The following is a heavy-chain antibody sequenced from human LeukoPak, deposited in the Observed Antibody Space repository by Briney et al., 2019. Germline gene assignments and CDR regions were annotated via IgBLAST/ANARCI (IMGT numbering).Heavy chain of an antibody. Sequence: GGSLRLSCAASGFTFSDYYMSWIRQAPGKGLEWVSYISSSGSTIYYADSVKGRFTISRDNAKNSLYLQMSSLRAEDTAVYYCARVEYSSSSCYFDYWGQGTLVTVSS. D-gene: IGHD6-6*01. V-gene: IGHV3-11*01. CDR3: ARVEYSSSSCYFDY. J-gene: IGHJ4*02. CDR2: ISSSGSTI. CDR1: GFTFSDYY.